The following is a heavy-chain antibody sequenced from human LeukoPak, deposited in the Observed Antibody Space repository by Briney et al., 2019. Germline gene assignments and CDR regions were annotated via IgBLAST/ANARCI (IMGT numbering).Heavy chain of an antibody. CDR1: GFTFDDYA. V-gene: IGHV3-9*01. D-gene: IGHD4-17*01. CDR2: ISWNSGSI. J-gene: IGHJ4*02. Sequence: SGGSLRLSCAASGFTFDDYAMHWVRQAPGKGLEWVSGISWNSGSIGYADSVKGRFTISRDNAKNSLYLQMNSLRAEDTAVYYCAKDVGYGDSETDYWGQGTLVTVSS. CDR3: AKDVGYGDSETDY.